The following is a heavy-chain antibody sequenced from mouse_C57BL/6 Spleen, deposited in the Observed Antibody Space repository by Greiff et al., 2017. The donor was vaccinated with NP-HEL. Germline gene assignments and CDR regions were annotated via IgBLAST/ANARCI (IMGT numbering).Heavy chain of an antibody. CDR1: GYSFTGYY. V-gene: IGHV1-42*01. CDR3: ARDYGSSHGDWYFDV. D-gene: IGHD1-1*01. CDR2: INPSTGGT. Sequence: VQLQQSGPELVKPGASVKISCKASGYSFTGYYMNWVKQSPEKSLEWIGEINPSTGGTTYNQKFKAKATLTVDKSSSTAYMQLKSLTSEASAVYYCARDYGSSHGDWYFDVWGTGTTVTVSS. J-gene: IGHJ1*03.